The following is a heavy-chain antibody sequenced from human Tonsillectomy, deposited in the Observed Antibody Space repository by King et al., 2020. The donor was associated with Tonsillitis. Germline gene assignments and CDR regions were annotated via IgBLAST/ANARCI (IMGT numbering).Heavy chain of an antibody. CDR1: GYTFGDHF. CDR2: SNPNSGGR. D-gene: IGHD1-26*01. J-gene: IGHJ4*02. V-gene: IGHV1-2*02. CDR3: ARDSGTFPDY. Sequence: QLVQSGAEVKKPGASVKVSCKASGYTFGDHFMHWVRQAPGQGLEWMGWSNPNSGGRHYAQKFQGRVTMTRDTSISPAYMELSSRRSDDTAVYYCARDSGTFPDYWGQGTLVTVSS.